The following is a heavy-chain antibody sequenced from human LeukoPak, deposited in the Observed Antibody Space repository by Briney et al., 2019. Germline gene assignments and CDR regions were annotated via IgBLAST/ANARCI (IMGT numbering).Heavy chain of an antibody. CDR2: IHYSGST. J-gene: IGHJ5*02. D-gene: IGHD3-10*01. Sequence: SETLSLTCTVSGGSISTYLWSWIRQPPGKGLEWIGHIHYSGSTNYNPSLESRVTISVDTSKNQFSLRLNSVTAADTAVYYCARRGPPGPYKFGSGSPLRNWFDPWGQGTLVTVSS. CDR3: ARRGPPGPYKFGSGSPLRNWFDP. CDR1: GGSISTYL. V-gene: IGHV4-59*08.